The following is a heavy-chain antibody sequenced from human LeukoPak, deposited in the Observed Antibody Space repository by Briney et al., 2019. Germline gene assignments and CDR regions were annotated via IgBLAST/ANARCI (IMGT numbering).Heavy chain of an antibody. J-gene: IGHJ5*02. CDR3: ARVLVVVPAAIRWFDP. D-gene: IGHD2-2*01. V-gene: IGHV1-18*01. CDR2: INSYNGNI. CDR1: GYSFINYG. Sequence: GASVKVSCKASGYSFINYGISWVRQAPGQGLEWMGWINSYNGNINYAQKFQDRVTMTTDTSTSTAYMELRSLRSDDTAVYYCARVLVVVPAAIRWFDPWGQGTLVTVSS.